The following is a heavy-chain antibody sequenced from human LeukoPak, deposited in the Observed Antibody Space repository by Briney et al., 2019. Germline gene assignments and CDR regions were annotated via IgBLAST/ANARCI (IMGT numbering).Heavy chain of an antibody. V-gene: IGHV3-33*01. J-gene: IGHJ6*02. Sequence: PGRSLRLSCAASGFIFSSYGMHWVRQAPGKGLEWVAVIYYDGSNKHYADSVRGRFTISRDNSKNTLFLQMSSLRAEDTAVYYCARDTFYSSGVYGLDVWGQGTTVTVSS. CDR3: ARDTFYSSGVYGLDV. CDR2: IYYDGSNK. D-gene: IGHD3-22*01. CDR1: GFIFSSYG.